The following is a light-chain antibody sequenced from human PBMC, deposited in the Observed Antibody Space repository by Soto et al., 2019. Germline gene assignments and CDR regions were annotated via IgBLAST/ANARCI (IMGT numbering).Light chain of an antibody. J-gene: IGKJ4*01. CDR3: QRSFSTPLT. Sequence: DIQMTQSPSSLSASVGDRVTITCRASQSISSYLHWYQQKPGKAPKLLIYAASSWQSGVPSRFSGSGSGTDFTLTISSLHPEDFATYYCQRSFSTPLTFGGGTKVEIK. CDR1: QSISSY. CDR2: AAS. V-gene: IGKV1-39*01.